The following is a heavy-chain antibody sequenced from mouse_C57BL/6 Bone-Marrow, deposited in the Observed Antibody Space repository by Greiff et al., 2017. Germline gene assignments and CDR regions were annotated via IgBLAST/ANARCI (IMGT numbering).Heavy chain of an antibody. J-gene: IGHJ2*01. D-gene: IGHD2-3*01. CDR3: ASDDYFDY. CDR1: GYTFTSYW. Sequence: QVQLQQPGAELVRPGTSVKLSCKASGYTFTSYWMHWVKQRPGQGLEWIGVIDPSDSYTNYNQKFKGKATLTVDTSSSTAYMQLSSLTSEDSAVYYCASDDYFDYWGQGTTLTVSS. V-gene: IGHV1-59*01. CDR2: IDPSDSYT.